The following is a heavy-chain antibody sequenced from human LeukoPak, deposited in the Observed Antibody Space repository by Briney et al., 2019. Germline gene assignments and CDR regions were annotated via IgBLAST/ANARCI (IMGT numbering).Heavy chain of an antibody. CDR2: INPNSGGT. D-gene: IGHD6-6*01. V-gene: IGHV1-2*06. J-gene: IGHJ4*02. Sequence: ASVKVSCKASGYTFTGYYMHWVRQAPGQGLEWMGRINPNSGGTNYAKKFQGRVTMTRDTSISTAYMELSRLRSDDTAVYYCASRQYSSSTDYWGQGTLVTVSS. CDR1: GYTFTGYY. CDR3: ASRQYSSSTDY.